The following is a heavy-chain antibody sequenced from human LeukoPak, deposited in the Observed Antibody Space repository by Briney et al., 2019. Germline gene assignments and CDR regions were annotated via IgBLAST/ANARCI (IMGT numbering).Heavy chain of an antibody. CDR3: VRDDDRPDNGLGY. J-gene: IGHJ4*02. CDR1: GFTFSSYS. CDR2: ISSSSYYI. D-gene: IGHD3-22*01. V-gene: IGHV3-21*01. Sequence: GGSLRLSCAASGFTFSSYSMNWVRQAPGKGLEWVSSISSSSYYIYYADSVKGRFTISRDNAKNSLYLQMNSLRAEDTAVYYCVRDDDRPDNGLGYWGQGTLVTVSS.